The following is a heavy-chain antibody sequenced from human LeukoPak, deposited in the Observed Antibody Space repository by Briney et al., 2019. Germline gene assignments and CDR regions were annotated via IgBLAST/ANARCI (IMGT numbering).Heavy chain of an antibody. Sequence: KSSETLSLTCTVSGGSIRSYYWSWIRQPPGKGLEWIGYAHYSGTTDYNPSLRSRVTISVDTSKNQFSLNLTSVTAADTAVYYCARGYRSDWHGELGYWGQGTLVTVSS. CDR3: ARGYRSDWHGELGY. V-gene: IGHV4-59*01. CDR1: GGSIRSYY. J-gene: IGHJ4*02. D-gene: IGHD6-19*01. CDR2: AHYSGTT.